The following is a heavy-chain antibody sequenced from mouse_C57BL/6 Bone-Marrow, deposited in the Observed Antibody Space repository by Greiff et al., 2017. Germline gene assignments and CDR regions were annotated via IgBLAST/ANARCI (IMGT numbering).Heavy chain of an antibody. J-gene: IGHJ2*01. CDR3: ARNVCITTVVATWDFDY. CDR1: GYTFTDYY. V-gene: IGHV1-26*01. D-gene: IGHD1-1*01. CDR2: INPNNGGT. Sequence: VQLQQSGPELVKPGASVKISCKASGYTFTDYYMNWVKQSHGKSLEWIGDINPNNGGTSYNQKFKGKATLTVDKSSSTAYMELRSLTSEDSAVYYCARNVCITTVVATWDFDYWGQGTTLTVSS.